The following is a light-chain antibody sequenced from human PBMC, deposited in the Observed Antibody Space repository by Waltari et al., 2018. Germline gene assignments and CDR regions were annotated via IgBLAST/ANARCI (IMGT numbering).Light chain of an antibody. V-gene: IGKV3-20*01. CDR1: QSISRY. J-gene: IGKJ1*01. CDR3: QNHERLPAM. CDR2: AAS. Sequence: EIVLTQSPGTLSLSPGERATLSCRASQSISRYLAWHQQKPGQAPRLLIYAASNRATGIPDRFSGSGSGTDFSLTISRLEPEDFAVYYCQNHERLPAMFGQGTKVEIK.